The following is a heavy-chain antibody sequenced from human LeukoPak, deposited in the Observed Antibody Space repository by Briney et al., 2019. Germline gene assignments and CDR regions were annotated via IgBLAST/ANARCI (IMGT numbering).Heavy chain of an antibody. CDR3: ARDRGAGTTTFDY. Sequence: SETLSLTCTVPGGSISSGAYYWSWIRQHPGKGLEWIGYIYYSGSTYYNPSLKSRVTISVDTSKNQFSLKLTSVTAADTAVYYCARDRGAGTTTFDYWGQGTLVTVSS. CDR2: IYYSGST. V-gene: IGHV4-31*03. CDR1: GGSISSGAYY. J-gene: IGHJ4*02. D-gene: IGHD1-1*01.